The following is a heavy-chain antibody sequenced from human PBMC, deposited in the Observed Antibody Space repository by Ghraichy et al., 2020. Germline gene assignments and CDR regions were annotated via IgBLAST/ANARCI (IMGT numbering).Heavy chain of an antibody. Sequence: ASVKVSCKASGYTFTSYYMHWVRQAPGQGLEWMGIINPSGGSTSYAQKFQGRVTMTRDTSTSTVYMELSSLRSEDTAVYYCAREGPAAMWPGGLDGMDVWGQGTTVTGSS. CDR2: INPSGGST. J-gene: IGHJ6*02. CDR3: AREGPAAMWPGGLDGMDV. V-gene: IGHV1-46*01. D-gene: IGHD2-2*01. CDR1: GYTFTSYY.